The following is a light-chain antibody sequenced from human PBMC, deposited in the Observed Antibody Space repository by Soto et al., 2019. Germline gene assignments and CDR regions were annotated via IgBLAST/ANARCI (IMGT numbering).Light chain of an antibody. CDR3: FSYAGAGTFV. Sequence: QSVLTQPASVSGSPGQSITISCTGTSSDIGNYNLVSWFQQHPGKAPKLFIYGVNRRPSGVSDRLSGSKSANTASLTISGLQAEDEADYCCFSYAGAGTFVFGTGTKVTVL. CDR2: GVN. J-gene: IGLJ1*01. V-gene: IGLV2-23*02. CDR1: SSDIGNYNL.